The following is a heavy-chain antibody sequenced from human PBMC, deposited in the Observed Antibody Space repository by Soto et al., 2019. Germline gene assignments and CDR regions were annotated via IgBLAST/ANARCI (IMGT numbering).Heavy chain of an antibody. D-gene: IGHD3-10*01. CDR3: ARQHYYESGSYWNWFDN. CDR2: IYPGDSDT. CDR1: GYSFTSYW. Sequence: EVQLVQSGAEVKKPGESLKISCKGSGYSFTSYWIGWVRQMPGKGLEWMRIIYPGDSDTRYSPSFQGQVTISADKSISAAYLQRSSVKASDTATYYCARQHYYESGSYWNWFDNWGQGTLVTVSS. J-gene: IGHJ5*02. V-gene: IGHV5-51*01.